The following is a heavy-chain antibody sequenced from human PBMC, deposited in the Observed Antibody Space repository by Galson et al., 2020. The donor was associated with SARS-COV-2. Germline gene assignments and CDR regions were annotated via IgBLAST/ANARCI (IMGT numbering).Heavy chain of an antibody. CDR2: ISYDGSNK. D-gene: IGHD3-3*01. Sequence: SCAASGFTFSSYGMHWVRQAPGKGLEWVAVISYDGSNKYYADSVKGRFTISRDNSKNTLYLQMNSLRAEDTAVYYCAKGADYDFWSGPRGLIDYWGQGTLVTVSS. CDR1: GFTFSSYG. V-gene: IGHV3-30*18. J-gene: IGHJ4*02. CDR3: AKGADYDFWSGPRGLIDY.